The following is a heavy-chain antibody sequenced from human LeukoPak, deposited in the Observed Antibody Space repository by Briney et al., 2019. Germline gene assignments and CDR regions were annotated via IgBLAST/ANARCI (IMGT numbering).Heavy chain of an antibody. CDR3: ARDPEPGYSYFDY. Sequence: SQTLSLTFAISGDSVSSNSAAWTWIRQSPSRGLEWLGRTYYRSKWYNDYAVSVKSRITINPDTSKNQFSLQPNSVTPEDTAVYYCARDPEPGYSYFDYWGQGTLVTVSS. J-gene: IGHJ4*02. CDR2: TYYRSKWYN. CDR1: GDSVSSNSAA. V-gene: IGHV6-1*01. D-gene: IGHD2-21*01.